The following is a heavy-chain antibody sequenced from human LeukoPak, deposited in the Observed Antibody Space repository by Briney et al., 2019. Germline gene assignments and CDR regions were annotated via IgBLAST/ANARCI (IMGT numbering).Heavy chain of an antibody. Sequence: SETLSLTCTVSGDSISSYYWSWIRQPPGKGLEWIAYIYNSGRTDYNPALKSRVTISIDTSKNQFSLKLSSVTAADTAVYYCAREMDYRGQGTLVTVSS. CDR3: AREMDY. J-gene: IGHJ4*02. CDR2: IYNSGRT. V-gene: IGHV4-59*01. CDR1: GDSISSYY.